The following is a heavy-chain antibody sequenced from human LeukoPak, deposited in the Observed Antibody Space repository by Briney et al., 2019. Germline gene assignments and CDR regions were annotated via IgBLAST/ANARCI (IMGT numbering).Heavy chain of an antibody. CDR1: GGSISSYY. CDR3: ARTISIAAAGLLDY. Sequence: SETLSLTCTVSGGSISSYYWSWIRQPPGKGLEWIGYIYYSGSTNYNPSLKSRVTISVDTSKNQFSLKLNSVTAADTAVYYCARTISIAAAGLLDYWGQGTLVTVSS. V-gene: IGHV4-59*01. J-gene: IGHJ4*02. CDR2: IYYSGST. D-gene: IGHD6-13*01.